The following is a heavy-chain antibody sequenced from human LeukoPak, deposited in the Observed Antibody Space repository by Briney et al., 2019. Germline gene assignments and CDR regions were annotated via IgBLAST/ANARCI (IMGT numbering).Heavy chain of an antibody. CDR3: ARASAAAFDY. V-gene: IGHV4-59*08. Sequence: SETLSLTCTVSGGSITGYYWSWIRQPPGKGLEWIGYVFYSGGTLYNPSLKSRVTISVDTSKTQFSLNLSSVTAADTAVYYCARASAAAFDYWGQGTLVTVSS. CDR1: GGSITGYY. J-gene: IGHJ4*02. CDR2: VFYSGGT. D-gene: IGHD6-13*01.